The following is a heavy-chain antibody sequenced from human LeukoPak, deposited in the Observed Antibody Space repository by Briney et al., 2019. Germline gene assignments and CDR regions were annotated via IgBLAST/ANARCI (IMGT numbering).Heavy chain of an antibody. V-gene: IGHV3-23*01. CDR1: GFTFSSYA. J-gene: IGHJ4*02. CDR3: SKKGQNEDYGKPD. D-gene: IGHD4-17*01. CDR2: ISGSGGST. Sequence: GGSLRLSCSASGFTFSSYAMGWVRQAPGKGLEWVSAISGSGGSTYYADSVKGRFTISRDNSRSTLYLQMNSLRAEDTAVYYCSKKGQNEDYGKPDWGQGTLVTVSS.